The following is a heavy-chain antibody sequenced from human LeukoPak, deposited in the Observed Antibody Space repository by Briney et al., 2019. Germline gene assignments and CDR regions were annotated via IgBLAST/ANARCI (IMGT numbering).Heavy chain of an antibody. D-gene: IGHD2-2*03. CDR3: VRDAYGYDY. Sequence: GGSLRLSCSASGFTFSNSAMHWVRQAPGKGLEYVSAISSNGVDTYYTDSVKGRFTVSRDNSKNTLYLQMSSLRAEGAAVYYCVRDAYGYDYWGQGTLVTVSS. V-gene: IGHV3-64D*09. CDR2: ISSNGVDT. CDR1: GFTFSNSA. J-gene: IGHJ4*02.